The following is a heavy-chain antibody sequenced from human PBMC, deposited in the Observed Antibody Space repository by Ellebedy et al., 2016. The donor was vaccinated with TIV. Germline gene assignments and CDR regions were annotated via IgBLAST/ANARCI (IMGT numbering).Heavy chain of an antibody. CDR1: GFTFSSYA. CDR2: ISGSGGST. D-gene: IGHD3-10*01. V-gene: IGHV3-23*01. Sequence: GGSLRLSXSASGFTFSSYAMHWVRQAPGKGLEWVSAISGSGGSTYYADSVKGRFTISRDNSKNTLYLQMNSLRAEDTAVYYCAKGVRRDRTSWYYYGSGSLASGGMDVWGQGTTVTVSS. CDR3: AKGVRRDRTSWYYYGSGSLASGGMDV. J-gene: IGHJ6*02.